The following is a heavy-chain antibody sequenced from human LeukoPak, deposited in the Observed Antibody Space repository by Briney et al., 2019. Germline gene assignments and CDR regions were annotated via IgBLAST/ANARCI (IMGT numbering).Heavy chain of an antibody. CDR3: AKGGVVGAASPKYFDY. D-gene: IGHD1-26*01. Sequence: GALRLSCAASGFTFSSYAMSWVRQAPGKGLEWVSAISGSGGSTYYADSVKGRFPISRDNSKNTLYLQMNSLRAEDTAVYYCAKGGVVGAASPKYFDYWGQGTLVTVSS. V-gene: IGHV3-23*01. CDR2: ISGSGGST. J-gene: IGHJ4*02. CDR1: GFTFSSYA.